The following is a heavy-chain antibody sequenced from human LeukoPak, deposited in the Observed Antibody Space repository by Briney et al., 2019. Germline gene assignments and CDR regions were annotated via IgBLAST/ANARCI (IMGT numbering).Heavy chain of an antibody. D-gene: IGHD2-2*01. CDR3: ARLHPAAIGSVDC. J-gene: IGHJ4*02. CDR2: ISSSGSTI. V-gene: IGHV3-11*04. Sequence: GGSLRLSCAASGFTFSDYYMSWIRQAPGKGLEWVSYISSSGSTIYYADSVKGRFTISRDNAKNSLYLQMNSLRAEDTAVYFCARLHPAAIGSVDCWGQGTLVTVSS. CDR1: GFTFSDYY.